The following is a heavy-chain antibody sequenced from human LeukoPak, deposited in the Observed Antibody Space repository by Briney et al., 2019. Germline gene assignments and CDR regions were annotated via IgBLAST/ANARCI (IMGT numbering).Heavy chain of an antibody. V-gene: IGHV1-18*01. Sequence: GASVKVSCKASGGTFSSYAISWVRQAPGQGLEWMGWISAYNGNTNYAQKLQGRVTMTTDTSTSTAYMELRSLRSDDTAVYYCARDPPLSFKNNQDMSREGDFDYWGQGTLVTVSS. CDR3: ARDPPLSFKNNQDMSREGDFDY. CDR1: GGTFSSYA. J-gene: IGHJ4*02. CDR2: ISAYNGNT. D-gene: IGHD1-14*01.